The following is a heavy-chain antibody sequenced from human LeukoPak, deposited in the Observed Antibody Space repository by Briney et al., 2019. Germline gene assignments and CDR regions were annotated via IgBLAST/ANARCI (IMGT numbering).Heavy chain of an antibody. CDR3: SGESGAFCPFGD. V-gene: IGHV4-4*02. CDR1: GGSISSTNW. CDR2: ISLTGET. Sequence: SETLSLTCGVSGGSISSTNWWSWVHQPPGQGLEWIGEISLTGETNYNPSLNGRVTMSLDESRNQLSLDLTSVTAADTAIYYCSGESGAFCPFGDWGQGTLVIVPP. J-gene: IGHJ4*02. D-gene: IGHD1-26*01.